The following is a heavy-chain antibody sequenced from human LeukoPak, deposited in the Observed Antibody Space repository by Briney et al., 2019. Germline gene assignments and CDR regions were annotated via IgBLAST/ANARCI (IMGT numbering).Heavy chain of an antibody. CDR1: GFTFSKYW. J-gene: IGHJ4*02. D-gene: IGHD3-3*01. CDR3: VREHNYGKLILDW. V-gene: IGHV3-7*01. Sequence: GGSLRLSCVASGFTFSKYWLSWVRQTPGKGLEWVANIRSDGNEIFYLDSVKGRFTISRDNAKNSLYLQMNSLRVDDTAIYYCVREHNYGKLILDWRGQGTRVTVSS. CDR2: IRSDGNEI.